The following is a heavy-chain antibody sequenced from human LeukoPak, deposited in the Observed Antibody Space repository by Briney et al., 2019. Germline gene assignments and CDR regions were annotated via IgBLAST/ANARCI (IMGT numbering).Heavy chain of an antibody. V-gene: IGHV3-23*01. J-gene: IGHJ4*02. CDR3: AKTPSSHPSRQIFDY. CDR1: GFTFSSYA. D-gene: IGHD2-15*01. CDR2: ISGSGGGT. Sequence: GGSLRLSCAASGFTFSSYAMSWVRQAPGKGLEWVSAISGSGGGTYYADSVKGRFTISRDNSKNTLYLQMNSLRAEDTAVYYCAKTPSSHPSRQIFDYWGQGTQVTVSS.